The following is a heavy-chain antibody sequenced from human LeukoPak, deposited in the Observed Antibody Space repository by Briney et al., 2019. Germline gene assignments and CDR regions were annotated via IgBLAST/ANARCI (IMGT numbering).Heavy chain of an antibody. CDR1: GYTFTRYY. Sequence: ASVTVSLMSSGYTFTRYYMHWVRQAPGQGLEWMGWINPNSGGTNYAQKFQGRVTMTRDTSISTAYMELSRLRSDVTAVYYCASGYIHDLQHWGKGTLVTVSS. V-gene: IGHV1-2*02. CDR3: ASGYIHDLQH. CDR2: INPNSGGT. D-gene: IGHD5-18*01. J-gene: IGHJ4*02.